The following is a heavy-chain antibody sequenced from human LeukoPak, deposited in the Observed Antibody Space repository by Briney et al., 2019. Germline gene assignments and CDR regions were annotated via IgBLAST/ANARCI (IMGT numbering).Heavy chain of an antibody. CDR1: GGSISSYY. J-gene: IGHJ3*02. CDR2: IYYSGST. CDR3: ARVYTATQGALDI. Sequence: SETLSLTCTVSGGSISSYYWSWIRQPPGKGLEWIGYIYYSGSTNYNPSLKSRVTISVDTSKNQFSLKLSSVTAADTAVYYCARVYTATQGALDIWGQGTMVTVSS. V-gene: IGHV4-59*01. D-gene: IGHD2-2*02.